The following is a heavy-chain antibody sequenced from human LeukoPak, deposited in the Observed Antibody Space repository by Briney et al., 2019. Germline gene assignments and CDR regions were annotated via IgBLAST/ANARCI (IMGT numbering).Heavy chain of an antibody. Sequence: GGSLRLSCAASGFTFSSYSMNWVRQAPGKGLEWVSYISGRSSIIYYADSVKGRVTISRDDGKNTLYLHMNSLRDDDTAVYYCATDKRYAFDYWGQGILVTVSS. D-gene: IGHD3-9*01. CDR1: GFTFSSYS. CDR2: ISGRSSII. J-gene: IGHJ4*02. V-gene: IGHV3-48*02. CDR3: ATDKRYAFDY.